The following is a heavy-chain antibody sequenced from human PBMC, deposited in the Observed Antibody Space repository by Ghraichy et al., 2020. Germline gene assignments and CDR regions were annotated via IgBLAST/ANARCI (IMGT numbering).Heavy chain of an antibody. Sequence: GGSLRLSCAASGFTFSSFAMSWVRQAPGKGLIWVSTIVTSGSLTYDADSVKGRFTISRDNSKNPLFLQMNSLRADDTAVYYCARLTVAATGIDHWGQGTLVTLS. D-gene: IGHD6-19*01. CDR1: GFTFSSFA. CDR3: ARLTVAATGIDH. J-gene: IGHJ4*02. V-gene: IGHV3-23*01. CDR2: IVTSGSLT.